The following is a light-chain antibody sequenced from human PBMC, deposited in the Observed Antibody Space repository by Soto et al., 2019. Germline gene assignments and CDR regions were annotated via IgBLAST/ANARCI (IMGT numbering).Light chain of an antibody. CDR1: QSVSSY. Sequence: EIVLTYSPATLSLSLWEIATLSCRASQSVSSYLAWYQQKPGQAPRLLIYDASNRATGIPARFSGSGSGTDFTLTISSLEPEDFAVYHCQQRSNWPPITFGQVTRLEIK. CDR2: DAS. CDR3: QQRSNWPPIT. V-gene: IGKV3-11*01. J-gene: IGKJ5*01.